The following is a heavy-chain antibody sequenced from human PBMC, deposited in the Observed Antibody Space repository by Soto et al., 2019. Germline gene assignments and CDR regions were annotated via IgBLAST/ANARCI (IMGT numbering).Heavy chain of an antibody. CDR1: GYTFSTYW. Sequence: PGESLKISCKGSGYTFSTYWIGWVRQVPGKGLEWMGIIYPGDSNTRYSPSFQGRVPISAEKSISTAYLQWSSLKASDTAMYYCITGYYTWFDPGATEPWSPSPQ. J-gene: IGHJ5*01. D-gene: IGHD3-9*01. V-gene: IGHV5-51*01. CDR3: ITGYYTWFDP. CDR2: IYPGDSNT.